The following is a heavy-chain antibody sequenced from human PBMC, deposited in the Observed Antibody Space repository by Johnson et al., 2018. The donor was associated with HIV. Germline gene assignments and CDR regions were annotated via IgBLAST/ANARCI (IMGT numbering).Heavy chain of an antibody. V-gene: IGHV3-13*01. D-gene: IGHD3-22*01. CDR3: AKETRDSRSAFDI. J-gene: IGHJ3*02. CDR1: GFTFSSYD. Sequence: GGGVVRPGGSLRLSCAASGFTFSSYDMHWVRQATGKGLEWVSAIGTAGDTYYPGSVKGRFTISRDNSKKTLFLQMNNLRAEDTAVYLCAKETRDSRSAFDIWGQGTMVTVSS. CDR2: IGTAGDT.